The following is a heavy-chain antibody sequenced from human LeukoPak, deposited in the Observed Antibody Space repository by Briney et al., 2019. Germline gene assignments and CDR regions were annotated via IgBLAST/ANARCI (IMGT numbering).Heavy chain of an antibody. J-gene: IGHJ4*02. CDR2: ISGSGGST. D-gene: IGHD3-22*01. CDR1: GFTFSSSA. Sequence: PGGSLRLSCAASGFTFSSSAMSWVRQAPGKGLEWVSAISGSGGSTYYADSVKGRFTISRDNSKNTLYLQMNSLRAEDTAVYYCAKRAYYYDSSGYYGYFDYWGQGTLVTVSS. V-gene: IGHV3-23*01. CDR3: AKRAYYYDSSGYYGYFDY.